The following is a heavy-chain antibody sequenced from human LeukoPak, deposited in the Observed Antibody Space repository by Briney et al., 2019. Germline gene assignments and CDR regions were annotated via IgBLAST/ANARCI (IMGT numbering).Heavy chain of an antibody. CDR2: IKQDGSEK. J-gene: IGHJ4*02. Sequence: PGGSLRLSCAASGFTFSSYWMSWVRQAPGKGLEWVANIKQDGSEKYYVDSVKGRFTISRDNAKNSLYLQMNSLRAEDTALYYCARVSMVRGAGYYFDYWGQGTLVTVSS. V-gene: IGHV3-7*03. CDR3: ARVSMVRGAGYYFDY. D-gene: IGHD3-10*01. CDR1: GFTFSSYW.